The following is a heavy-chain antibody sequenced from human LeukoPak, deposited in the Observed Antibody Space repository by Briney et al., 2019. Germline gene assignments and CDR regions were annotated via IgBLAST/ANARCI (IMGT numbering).Heavy chain of an antibody. CDR1: GYTFTSYY. CDR2: INPSGGST. J-gene: IGHJ3*02. V-gene: IGHV1-46*01. Sequence: ASVKVSCKASGYTFTSYYMHWVRQAPGQGLEWMGIINPSGGSTSYAQKFQGGVTMTRDTSTSTVYMELSSLRSEDTAVYYCARDVAGDDAFDIWGQGTMVTVSS. D-gene: IGHD2-21*01. CDR3: ARDVAGDDAFDI.